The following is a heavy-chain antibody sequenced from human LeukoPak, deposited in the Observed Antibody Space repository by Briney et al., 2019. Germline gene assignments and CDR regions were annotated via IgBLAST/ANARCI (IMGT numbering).Heavy chain of an antibody. J-gene: IGHJ3*02. V-gene: IGHV3-30*02. CDR3: ARDQGVHCSGGSCTAFDI. CDR2: IRYDGSNK. D-gene: IGHD2-15*01. Sequence: GGSLRLSCAAPGFTFSSYGMHWVRQAPGKGLEWVAFIRYDGSNKYYADSVKGRFTISRDNSKNTLYLQMNSLRAEDTAVYYCARDQGVHCSGGSCTAFDIWGQGTMVTVSS. CDR1: GFTFSSYG.